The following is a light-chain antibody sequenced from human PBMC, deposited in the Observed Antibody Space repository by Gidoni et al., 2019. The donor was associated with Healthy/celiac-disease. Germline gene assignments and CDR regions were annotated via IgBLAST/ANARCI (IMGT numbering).Light chain of an antibody. CDR3: QVWDSSSDVV. V-gene: IGLV3-21*02. CDR1: NIGSNS. Sequence: SYVLTQPPSVSVAPGQTARITCGGNNIGSNSVHWYKQKPGQAPVLVVYDDSARPSGIPERFSGSNSGTTATLTISRVEAGDEADYSCQVWDSSSDVVFGGGTKLTVL. J-gene: IGLJ2*01. CDR2: DDS.